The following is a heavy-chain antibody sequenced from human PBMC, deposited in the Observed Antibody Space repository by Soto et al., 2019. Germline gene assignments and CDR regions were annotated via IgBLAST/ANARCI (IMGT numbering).Heavy chain of an antibody. CDR2: ISNSGGGT. CDR1: GFTFSSYA. V-gene: IGHV3-23*01. J-gene: IGHJ4*02. Sequence: EVQLLEPGGGLVQPGGSLRLSCAASGFTFSSYAMTWVRQAPVKGLEWVSGISNSGGGTYYADSVKGRFTISRDNSDNPLYLQMNSLRAEATAVYYCAKPAVAGPAYYCVDYCGQGSLVTVSS. CDR3: AKPAVAGPAYYCVDY. D-gene: IGHD6-19*01.